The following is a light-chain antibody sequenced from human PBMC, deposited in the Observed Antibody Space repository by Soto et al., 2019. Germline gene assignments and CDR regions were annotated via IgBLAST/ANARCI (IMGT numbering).Light chain of an antibody. J-gene: IGKJ1*01. CDR1: QTISSF. Sequence: DIQLTQSPSSLSASVGDRVTITCRASQTISSFLNWYQQKPGKPPKLLIYATSTLQSGVPSRFSGSESGTDFTLTISSRQPEDSATYYCQQSYSTPRTFGQGTKVEIK. V-gene: IGKV1-39*01. CDR3: QQSYSTPRT. CDR2: ATS.